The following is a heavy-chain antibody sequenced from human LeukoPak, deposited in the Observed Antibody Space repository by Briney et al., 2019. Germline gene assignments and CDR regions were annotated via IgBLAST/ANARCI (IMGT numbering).Heavy chain of an antibody. Sequence: PGGSLRLSCATSGFTFSRYAMHWVRQAPGKGLEWVALISYDANIGSNKYYADSVKGRFTISRDNSKNTLYLQMNSQRAEDTAVYYCARDGGYDFWSGYYQDYWGQGTLVTVSS. D-gene: IGHD3-3*01. J-gene: IGHJ4*02. CDR1: GFTFSRYA. CDR3: ARDGGYDFWSGYYQDY. V-gene: IGHV3-30-3*01. CDR2: ISYDANIGSNK.